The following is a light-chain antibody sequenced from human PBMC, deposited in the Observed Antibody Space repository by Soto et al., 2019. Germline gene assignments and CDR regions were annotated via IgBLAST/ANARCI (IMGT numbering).Light chain of an antibody. V-gene: IGLV1-51*01. Sequence: QSVLTQPPSVSAAPEQKVTISCSGSTSNIGNNYVSWYQQLPGTAPRLLIYDNHMRPSGIPDRFSGSKSGTSASLAISGLQSEDEADYFCATWDDSLNGYVFANGTKVTVL. CDR3: ATWDDSLNGYV. J-gene: IGLJ1*01. CDR1: TSNIGNNY. CDR2: DNH.